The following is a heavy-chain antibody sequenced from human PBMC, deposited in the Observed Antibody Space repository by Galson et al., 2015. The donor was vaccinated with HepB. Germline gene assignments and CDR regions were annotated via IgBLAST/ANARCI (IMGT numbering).Heavy chain of an antibody. D-gene: IGHD3-3*01. Sequence: SETLSLTCAVYGGSFSGYYWSWIRQPPGKGLEWIGEINHSGSTNYNPSLKSRVTISVDTSKNQFSLKLSSVTAADTAVYYCARGWNRGWGVVIPYHPFDYWGQGTLVTVSS. V-gene: IGHV4-34*01. CDR2: INHSGST. CDR1: GGSFSGYY. CDR3: ARGWNRGWGVVIPYHPFDY. J-gene: IGHJ4*02.